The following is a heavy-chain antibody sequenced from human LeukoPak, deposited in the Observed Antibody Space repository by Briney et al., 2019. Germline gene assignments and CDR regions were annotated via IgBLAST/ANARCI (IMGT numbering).Heavy chain of an antibody. V-gene: IGHV3-66*01. Sequence: GGSLRLSCAASGFTVSSNYMSWVRQAPGKGLEWVSVIYSGGSTYYADSVKGRFTISRDNSKNTLYLQMNSLRAEDTAVYYCAREVGVGAEPNAFDIWGQGTMVTVSS. J-gene: IGHJ3*02. CDR2: IYSGGST. D-gene: IGHD1-26*01. CDR1: GFTVSSNY. CDR3: AREVGVGAEPNAFDI.